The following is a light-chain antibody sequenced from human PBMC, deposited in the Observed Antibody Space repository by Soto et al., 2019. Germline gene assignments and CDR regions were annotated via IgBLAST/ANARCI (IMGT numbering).Light chain of an antibody. J-gene: IGKJ4*01. V-gene: IGKV3D-11*01. CDR2: DAS. Sequence: EIVLTQSPATLSLSPGERATLSCRASQGVSSYLAWYQQKPGQAPRLLIYDASNRATGIPARFSGSGPGTDFTLTISSLEPEDFAVPHKLTFGGGTKVEIK. CDR3: LT. CDR1: QGVSSY.